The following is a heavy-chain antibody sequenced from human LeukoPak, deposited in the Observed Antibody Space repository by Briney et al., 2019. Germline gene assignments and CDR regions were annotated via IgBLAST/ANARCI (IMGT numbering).Heavy chain of an antibody. CDR2: IRSKAYGATT. CDR1: VLTLRDYA. V-gene: IGHV3-49*04. D-gene: IGHD6-13*01. CDR3: TRVAPAGDY. Sequence: GGSLSLSRPASVLTLRDYAMSWVRQAPSRGQEWVGFIRSKAYGATTEYAASVKGRFTISRDDSKSIAYLQMNSLKTEDTAVYYCTRVAPAGDYWGQGTLVTVS. J-gene: IGHJ4*02.